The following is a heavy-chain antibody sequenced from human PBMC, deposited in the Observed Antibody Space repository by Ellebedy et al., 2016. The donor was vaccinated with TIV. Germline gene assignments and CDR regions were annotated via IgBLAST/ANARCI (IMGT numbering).Heavy chain of an antibody. CDR3: ARAHYGSGSYSHFDY. D-gene: IGHD3-10*01. CDR2: INPSGGST. Sequence: AASVKVSCKASGYAFTSYYIHWVRQAPGQGLEWMGIINPSGGSTRYAQKLQGRVTMTRDTSTSTLYMELSSLRSEDTAVYYWARAHYGSGSYSHFDYWGQGTLVTVSS. V-gene: IGHV1-46*01. J-gene: IGHJ4*02. CDR1: GYAFTSYY.